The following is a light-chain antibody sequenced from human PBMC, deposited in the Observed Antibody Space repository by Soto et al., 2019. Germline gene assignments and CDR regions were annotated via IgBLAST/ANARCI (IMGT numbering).Light chain of an antibody. CDR2: GAS. J-gene: IGKJ2*01. CDR1: QSIGSN. Sequence: EIVMTQSPATLSVSPGERATLSCRASQSIGSNLAWYQQKPGQPPRLLIYGASTRATGIPARFSGSGSGTEFTLTISSPQSEDFAVYYCQQSNNWPPYTFGQGTKLEIE. V-gene: IGKV3-15*01. CDR3: QQSNNWPPYT.